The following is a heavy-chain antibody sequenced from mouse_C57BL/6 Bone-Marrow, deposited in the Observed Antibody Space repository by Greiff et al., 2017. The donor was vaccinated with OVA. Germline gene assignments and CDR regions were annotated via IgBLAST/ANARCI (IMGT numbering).Heavy chain of an antibody. Sequence: DVKLVESGGDLVKPGGSLKLSCAASGFTFSSYGMSWVRQTPDKRLEWVATISSGGSYTYYPDSVKGRFTISRDNAKNTLYLQMSSLKSEDTAMYYCARETYYYGSSCYYFDYWGQGTTLTVSS. D-gene: IGHD1-1*01. CDR2: ISSGGSYT. J-gene: IGHJ2*01. CDR3: ARETYYYGSSCYYFDY. CDR1: GFTFSSYG. V-gene: IGHV5-6*02.